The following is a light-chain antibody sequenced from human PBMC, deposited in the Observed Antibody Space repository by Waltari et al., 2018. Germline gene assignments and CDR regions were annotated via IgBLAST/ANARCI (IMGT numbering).Light chain of an antibody. CDR1: QSGLYNSNNKNY. CDR3: QQYYTTPRT. CDR2: WAS. Sequence: DIVMTQSPDSLAVSLGERATINFKSSQSGLYNSNNKNYLAWYQHKPGQPPKLPIYWASTRESGVPDRFSGSGSGTDFTLTISSLQAEDVAVYYCQQYYTTPRTFGQGTKLEIK. J-gene: IGKJ2*01. V-gene: IGKV4-1*01.